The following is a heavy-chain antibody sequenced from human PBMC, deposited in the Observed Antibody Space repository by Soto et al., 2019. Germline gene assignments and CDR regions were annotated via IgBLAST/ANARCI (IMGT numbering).Heavy chain of an antibody. J-gene: IGHJ6*02. CDR1: GFIFSSYA. CDR2: ISYDGSNK. CDR3: ARAGRIYYGMDV. Sequence: QVQLVESGGGVVQPGRSLRLSCAASGFIFSSYAMHWVRQAPGRGLEWVAFISYDGSNKYYADSVKGRFTISRDNSKNTLYLQMNSLRAEETAVYSCARAGRIYYGMDVWGQGTTVTVSS. V-gene: IGHV3-30-3*01.